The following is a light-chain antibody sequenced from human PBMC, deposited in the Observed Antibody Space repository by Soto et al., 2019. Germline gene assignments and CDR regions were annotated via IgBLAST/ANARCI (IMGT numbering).Light chain of an antibody. V-gene: IGLV2-18*02. CDR2: DVS. CDR3: SSFTSSSTYV. Sequence: QSVLTQPPSVSGSPGQSVTISCSGTSSDVGSYNRVSWYQQPPGTAPKLMIYDVSNRPAGVPDRCSGSKSGNTASLTISGLQAEGEADYYCSSFTSSSTYVFGTGTKLAVL. J-gene: IGLJ1*01. CDR1: SSDVGSYNR.